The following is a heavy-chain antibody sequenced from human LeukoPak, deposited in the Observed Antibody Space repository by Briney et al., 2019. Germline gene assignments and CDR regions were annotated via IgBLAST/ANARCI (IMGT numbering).Heavy chain of an antibody. Sequence: GESLKISCKGSGYTFTSFWIAWVRQMPGKGLEWMGIIYAGDSDTRYSPSFQGQATISVDKSNSTAYLHWSSLTTSDTAMYFCARRDPFMGDALDFWGRGTMVTVAS. CDR2: IYAGDSDT. CDR1: GYTFTSFW. J-gene: IGHJ3*01. D-gene: IGHD3-10*01. V-gene: IGHV5-51*01. CDR3: ARRDPFMGDALDF.